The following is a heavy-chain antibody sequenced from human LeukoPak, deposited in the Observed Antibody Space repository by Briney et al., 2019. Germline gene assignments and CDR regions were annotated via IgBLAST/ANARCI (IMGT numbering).Heavy chain of an antibody. CDR1: GXPISSYY. Sequence: SETLSLTWTVSGXPISSYYWSWIRQPPGKGLEWIGYISYSGSTNYNPSLKSRVTISADTSKNQVSLTLSPVTAADTAVYYCARHPELYFFDYWGQGTLVTVSS. CDR3: ARHPELYFFDY. CDR2: ISYSGST. J-gene: IGHJ4*02. V-gene: IGHV4-59*08. D-gene: IGHD3-10*01.